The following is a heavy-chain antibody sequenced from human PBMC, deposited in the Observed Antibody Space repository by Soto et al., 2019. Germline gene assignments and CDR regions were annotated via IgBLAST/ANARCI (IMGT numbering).Heavy chain of an antibody. CDR2: INAGNGNT. Sequence: ASVKVSCKASGYTFTSYAMHWVRQAPGQRLEWMGWINAGNGNTKYSQKFQGRVTITRDTSTDTAYMELSSLRSEDTAVYYCATEGYKRGREEVFDIWGQGTMVTVSS. CDR3: ATEGYKRGREEVFDI. J-gene: IGHJ3*02. D-gene: IGHD5-12*01. CDR1: GYTFTSYA. V-gene: IGHV1-3*01.